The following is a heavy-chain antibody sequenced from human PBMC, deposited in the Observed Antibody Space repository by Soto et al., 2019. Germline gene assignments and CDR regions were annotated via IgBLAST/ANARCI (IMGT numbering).Heavy chain of an antibody. CDR2: IYPGDSDT. CDR1: GYSFTSYW. D-gene: IGHD3-22*01. Sequence: PGESLKISCKGSGYSFTSYWIGWVRQMPGKGLEWMGIIYPGDSDTRYSPSFQGQVTISADKSISTAYLQWSSLKASDTAMYYCARLYYYDSSGYYYRSWFDPWGQGTLVTVSS. J-gene: IGHJ5*02. V-gene: IGHV5-51*01. CDR3: ARLYYYDSSGYYYRSWFDP.